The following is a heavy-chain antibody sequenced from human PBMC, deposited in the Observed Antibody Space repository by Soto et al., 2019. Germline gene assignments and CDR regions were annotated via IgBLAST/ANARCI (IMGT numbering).Heavy chain of an antibody. Sequence: QVQLVESGGGVVQPGRSLRLSCAASGFTFSHYGIHWVRQAPGKGLEWLAVISYDGSNKHYADSVKGRFTVSRDNSKKKLYLQMNSLRAEDTAVYFCARYSGKYQGPIDYWGQGTLVTVSS. CDR1: GFTFSHYG. CDR2: ISYDGSNK. J-gene: IGHJ4*02. D-gene: IGHD1-26*01. V-gene: IGHV3-30*03. CDR3: ARYSGKYQGPIDY.